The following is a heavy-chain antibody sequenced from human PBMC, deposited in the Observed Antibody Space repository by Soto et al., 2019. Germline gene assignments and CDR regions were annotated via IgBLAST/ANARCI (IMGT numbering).Heavy chain of an antibody. D-gene: IGHD1-1*01. V-gene: IGHV4-34*01. Sequence: SETLSLTCAVYGGSFSGYYWSWIRQPPGKGLEWIGEINHSGSTNYIPSLKSRVTISVDTSKSQFSLKLSSVTAADTAVYYCARGGGTDYYYYMDVWGKGTTVTVSS. J-gene: IGHJ6*03. CDR3: ARGGGTDYYYYMDV. CDR1: GGSFSGYY. CDR2: INHSGST.